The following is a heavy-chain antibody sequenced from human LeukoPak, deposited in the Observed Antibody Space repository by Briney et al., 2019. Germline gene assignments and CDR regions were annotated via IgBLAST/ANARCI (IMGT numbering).Heavy chain of an antibody. Sequence: PSETLSLTCTVSGYSISSSYYWGWIRQPPGKGLEWIGSIYYSGSTDYNPSLKSRVTMSVDTSKNQFSLNLSSVTAADTAVYYCARDARGWSGFDYWGQGTLVTVSS. CDR2: IYYSGST. D-gene: IGHD3-3*01. CDR1: GYSISSSYY. J-gene: IGHJ4*02. V-gene: IGHV4-38-2*02. CDR3: ARDARGWSGFDY.